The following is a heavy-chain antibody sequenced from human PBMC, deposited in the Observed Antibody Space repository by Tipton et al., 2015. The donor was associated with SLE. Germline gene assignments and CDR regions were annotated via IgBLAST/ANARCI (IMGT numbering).Heavy chain of an antibody. CDR1: GESITSHY. CDR2: IYYTGST. D-gene: IGHD3-16*01. Sequence: TLSLTCGVYGESITSHYWSWIRQAPGKGLEWIGNIYYTGSTNYSPSLKSRVTMSVDTSKNHFSLRLTSVTAADTAVYFCGRVSDEGAHDSWGQGTQVIVSS. V-gene: IGHV4-59*11. CDR3: GRVSDEGAHDS. J-gene: IGHJ5*02.